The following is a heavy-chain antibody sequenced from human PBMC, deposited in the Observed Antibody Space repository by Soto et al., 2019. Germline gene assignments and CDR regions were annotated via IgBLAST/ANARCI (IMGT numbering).Heavy chain of an antibody. CDR2: IEYDGWNK. Sequence: GESLTFSAAVSGFTFSRYVIHCISQAPGKGQEWLEVIEYDGWNKYYAASVKCRFTISTDNSKNSLYLEMNRLIGDDTALDYCATRRQAFAKLYLCRYVGGHGT. D-gene: IGHD1-1*01. V-gene: IGHV3-30*04. CDR1: GFTFSRYV. CDR3: ATRRQAFAKLYLCRYV. J-gene: IGHJ6*02.